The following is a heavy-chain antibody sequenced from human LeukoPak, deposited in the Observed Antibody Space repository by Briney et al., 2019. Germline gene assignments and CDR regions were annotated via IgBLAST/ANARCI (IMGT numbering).Heavy chain of an antibody. CDR2: ISGYNGNR. CDR3: ARDRPKTTVVTAEAFDI. Sequence: ASVKVSCKASGYTFTSFGITWVRQAPGQGLEWMGCISGYNGNRNYAQKLQGRVTMTTDTSTSTAYMELRSLRSDDTAVYYCARDRPKTTVVTAEAFDIWGQGTMVTVSS. V-gene: IGHV1-18*01. D-gene: IGHD4-23*01. J-gene: IGHJ3*02. CDR1: GYTFTSFG.